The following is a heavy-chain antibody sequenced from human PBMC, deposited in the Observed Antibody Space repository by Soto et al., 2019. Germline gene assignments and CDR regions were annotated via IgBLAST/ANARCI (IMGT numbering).Heavy chain of an antibody. CDR2: IYYSGST. V-gene: IGHV4-59*12. J-gene: IGHJ4*02. D-gene: IGHD2-8*02. CDR1: GGSMYNYY. CDR3: ARDKITGLFDY. Sequence: SETLSLTCTVSGGSMYNYYWSWIRQPPGKGLEWIGYIYYSGSTYYNPSLKSRVTISVDTSKNQFSLKLTSVTAADTAVYYCARDKITGLFDYWGQGTLVTVSS.